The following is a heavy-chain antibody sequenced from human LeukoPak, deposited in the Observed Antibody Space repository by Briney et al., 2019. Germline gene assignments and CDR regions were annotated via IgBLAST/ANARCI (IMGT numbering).Heavy chain of an antibody. Sequence: GGSLRLSCAASGFTLSDYAMNWVRQAPGKGLEWVSGISGSGGDIYYAGSVKGRFTISRDNSKNTLYLQMNSLRAEDTAVYYCAKPTLLSAYFDHWGQGTLVTVSS. CDR2: ISGSGGDI. J-gene: IGHJ4*02. D-gene: IGHD3-10*01. V-gene: IGHV3-23*01. CDR3: AKPTLLSAYFDH. CDR1: GFTLSDYA.